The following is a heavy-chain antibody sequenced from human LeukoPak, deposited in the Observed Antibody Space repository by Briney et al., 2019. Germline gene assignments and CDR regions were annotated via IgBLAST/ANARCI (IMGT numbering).Heavy chain of an antibody. CDR2: INNDGSIT. Sequence: GGSLRLSCAASRFTFSTYWMHWVRQAPGKGLVWVSRINNDGSITNYADSVKGRFTISRDNAKSTLYLQMNSLRAEDSAVYYCARYYGSTDGTYYFDYWGQGTLVTVSS. J-gene: IGHJ4*02. D-gene: IGHD3-10*01. CDR1: RFTFSTYW. CDR3: ARYYGSTDGTYYFDY. V-gene: IGHV3-74*01.